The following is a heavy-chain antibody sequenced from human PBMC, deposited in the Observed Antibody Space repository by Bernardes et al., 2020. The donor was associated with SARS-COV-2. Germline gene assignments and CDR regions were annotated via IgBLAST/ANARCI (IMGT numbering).Heavy chain of an antibody. CDR2: ISYDGSNK. V-gene: IGHV3-30-3*01. Sequence: GGSLSLSCAASGSTFNTYAIHWVRQAPRNVLEWVAFISYDGSNKYYADSVKGRFTISRDNSKNTLYLQMNSLRTEDTAVYYCARDWDYDSSGYYYGLDHWGQGTLVTVSS. D-gene: IGHD3-22*01. CDR3: ARDWDYDSSGYYYGLDH. CDR1: GSTFNTYA. J-gene: IGHJ4*02.